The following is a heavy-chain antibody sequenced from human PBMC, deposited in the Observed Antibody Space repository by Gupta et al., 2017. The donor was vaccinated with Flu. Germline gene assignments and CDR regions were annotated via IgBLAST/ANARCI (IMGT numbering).Heavy chain of an antibody. D-gene: IGHD3-3*01. J-gene: IGHJ4*02. CDR2: ISSSSSYI. Sequence: GGSLRLSCAASGFTFSRNSMNWVRQAPGKGPEWVSYISSSSSYIYYADSVKGRFTISRDNAKNSLYLQMNSLRAEDTAVYYCARATTITIFGVVMIDYWGQGTLVTVSS. CDR3: ARATTITIFGVVMIDY. CDR1: GFTFSRNS. V-gene: IGHV3-21*01.